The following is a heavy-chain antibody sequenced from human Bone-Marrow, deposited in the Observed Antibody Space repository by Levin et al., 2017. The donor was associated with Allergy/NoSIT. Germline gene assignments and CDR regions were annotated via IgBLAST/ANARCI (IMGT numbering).Heavy chain of an antibody. CDR2: IKQDGIEK. D-gene: IGHD3-22*01. CDR1: GFTFSSYW. V-gene: IGHV3-7*01. Sequence: PGGSLRLSCAASGFTFSSYWMSWVRQAPGKGLEWVANIKQDGIEKYYVDSVKGRFTISRDNAKNSLYLQMYSLRAEDPSVYSFSREGEYYYDSSGYYQPQMPDFDYRGQGTLVTVSS. J-gene: IGHJ4*02. CDR3: SREGEYYYDSSGYYQPQMPDFDY.